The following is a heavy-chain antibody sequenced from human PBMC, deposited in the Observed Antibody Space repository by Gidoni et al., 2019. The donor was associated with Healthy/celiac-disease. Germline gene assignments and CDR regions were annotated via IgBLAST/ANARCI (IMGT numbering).Heavy chain of an antibody. Sequence: QVQLVESGGGVVQPGRPLRLSCAASGFTFSSYGMHWVRQAPGKGLEWVAVISYDGSNKYYADCVKGLFTISRDNSKNTLLLQMNSLRAEDTAVYYCAKDGEYDFWSGYAYYYYMDVWGKGTTVTVSS. V-gene: IGHV3-30*18. CDR1: GFTFSSYG. D-gene: IGHD3-3*01. CDR2: ISYDGSNK. CDR3: AKDGEYDFWSGYAYYYYMDV. J-gene: IGHJ6*03.